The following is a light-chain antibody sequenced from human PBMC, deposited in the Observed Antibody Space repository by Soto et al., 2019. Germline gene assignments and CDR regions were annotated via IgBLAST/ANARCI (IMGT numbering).Light chain of an antibody. Sequence: QSVLTQTPSASGTPGQTVTISCSGSRSNIGNNAVSWYQQFPGTAPKLLIYNNNQRPSGVPDRFSGSKSGTSASLAISGLSFEDEAVYYCASWDDSLNARGVFGGGTKLTVL. V-gene: IGLV1-44*01. CDR3: ASWDDSLNARGV. J-gene: IGLJ3*02. CDR1: RSNIGNNA. CDR2: NNN.